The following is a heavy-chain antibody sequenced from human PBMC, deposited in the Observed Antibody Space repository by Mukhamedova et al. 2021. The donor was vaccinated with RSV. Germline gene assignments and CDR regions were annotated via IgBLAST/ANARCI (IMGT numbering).Heavy chain of an antibody. V-gene: IGHV3-30-3*01. D-gene: IGHD3-22*01. Sequence: GKGLEWVAVISYDGSNKYYADSVKGRFTISRDNSKNTLYLQMNSLRAEDTAVYYCARDRGVVVITNWFDPWGQGTLVTVPS. J-gene: IGHJ5*02. CDR2: ISYDGSNK. CDR3: ARDRGVVVITNWFDP.